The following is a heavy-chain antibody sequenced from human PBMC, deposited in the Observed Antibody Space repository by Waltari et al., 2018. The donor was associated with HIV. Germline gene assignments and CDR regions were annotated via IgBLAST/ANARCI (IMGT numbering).Heavy chain of an antibody. CDR2: IYYSGST. V-gene: IGHV4-39*01. CDR1: VGSISSSSYY. J-gene: IGHJ4*02. Sequence: QLQLQESGPGLVKPSEPLSLTCTVSVGSISSSSYYWGWIRPPPGKGLEWIGDIYYSGSTYYNPSLKSRVTISVDTSKNQFSLKLSSVTAADTAVYYCARQRSGYSSSRGPGRNQFDYWGQGTLVTVSS. D-gene: IGHD5-18*01. CDR3: ARQRSGYSSSRGPGRNQFDY.